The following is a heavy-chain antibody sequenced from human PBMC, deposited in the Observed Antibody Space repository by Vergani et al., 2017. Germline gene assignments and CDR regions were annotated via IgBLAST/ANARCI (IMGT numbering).Heavy chain of an antibody. Sequence: QVQLVESGGGVVQPGRSLRLSCAASGFTFSSYGMHWVRQAPGKGLEWVAFISYDGSNKYYADSVKGRFTISRDNSKTTLYLQMNSLRAEDTAVYYWAKGDLPYGPYGDYGYFQHWGQGTLVTVSS. CDR2: ISYDGSNK. CDR1: GFTFSSYG. CDR3: AKGDLPYGPYGDYGYFQH. V-gene: IGHV3-30*18. J-gene: IGHJ1*01. D-gene: IGHD4-17*01.